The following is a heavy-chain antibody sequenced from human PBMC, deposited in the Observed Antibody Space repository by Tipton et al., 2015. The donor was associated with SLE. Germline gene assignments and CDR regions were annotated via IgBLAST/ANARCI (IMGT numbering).Heavy chain of an antibody. CDR2: IYYSGST. Sequence: TLSITCTVSGGSISSHYWSWIRQPPGKGLEWIGYIYYSGSTNYKPSLKSRVTISVDTSKNQFSLKLSSVTAADTAVYYCARDQIEGATFDYWGQGTLVTVSS. CDR3: ARDQIEGATFDY. D-gene: IGHD1-26*01. J-gene: IGHJ4*02. V-gene: IGHV4-59*11. CDR1: GGSISSHY.